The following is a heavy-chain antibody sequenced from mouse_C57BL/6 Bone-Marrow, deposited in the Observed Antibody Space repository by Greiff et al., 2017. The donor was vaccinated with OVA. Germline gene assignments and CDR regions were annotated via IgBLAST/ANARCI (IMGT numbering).Heavy chain of an antibody. CDR2: IDPSDSYT. Sequence: QVQLQQPGAELVRPGTSVKLSCKASGYTFTSYWMHWVKQRPGQGLEWIGVIDPSDSYTKYNPKFKGKATWTVDTSSSTAYMQLSSLTSEDSAVYYWAVLRPYAMDYWGQGTSVTVSS. CDR1: GYTFTSYW. V-gene: IGHV1-59*01. CDR3: AVLRPYAMDY. D-gene: IGHD2-12*01. J-gene: IGHJ4*01.